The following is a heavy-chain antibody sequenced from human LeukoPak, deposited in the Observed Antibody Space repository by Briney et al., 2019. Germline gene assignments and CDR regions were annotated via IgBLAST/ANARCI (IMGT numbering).Heavy chain of an antibody. J-gene: IGHJ4*02. CDR1: GDSVSSFH. D-gene: IGHD1-1*01. V-gene: IGHV4-59*02. CDR2: LSYTGKT. CDR3: ARPLSGFQLVFDW. Sequence: KPSETLSLTRVVSGDSVSSFHWNWLRQVPGKGLEWIACLSYTGKTDYNPSLASRVTISLDTSKNQGFSLKLKSVTAADTAVYYCARPLSGFQLVFDWWGQGTLVTVSS.